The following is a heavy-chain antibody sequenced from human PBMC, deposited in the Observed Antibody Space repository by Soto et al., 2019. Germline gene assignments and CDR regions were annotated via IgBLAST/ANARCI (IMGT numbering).Heavy chain of an antibody. V-gene: IGHV3-21*01. CDR2: ISSSSSYI. D-gene: IGHD5-12*01. CDR1: GFTFSSYS. J-gene: IGHJ6*02. Sequence: EVQLVESGGGLVKPGGSLRLSCAASGFTFSSYSMNWVRQAPGKGLEWVSSISSSSSYIYYADSVKGRFTISRDNAKNSLYLQMNSLRAEDTAVYYCARDLQNSWLRPYGMDVWGQGTTVTVSS. CDR3: ARDLQNSWLRPYGMDV.